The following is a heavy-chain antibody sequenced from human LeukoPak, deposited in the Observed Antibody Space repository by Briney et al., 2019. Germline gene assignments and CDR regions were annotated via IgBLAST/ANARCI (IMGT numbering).Heavy chain of an antibody. CDR3: ARVLYGSWSCYLPS. Sequence: GGSLRLSCEASGFTVSSNYMSWVRQAPGKGLEWVSVLYSNGREYYADSVKGRFTIARDNSKNTLYLQMNNLRAEDTAVYYCARVLYGSWSCYLPSWGQGTLVTVSS. D-gene: IGHD3-10*01. V-gene: IGHV3-66*01. CDR1: GFTVSSNY. CDR2: LYSNGRE. J-gene: IGHJ5*02.